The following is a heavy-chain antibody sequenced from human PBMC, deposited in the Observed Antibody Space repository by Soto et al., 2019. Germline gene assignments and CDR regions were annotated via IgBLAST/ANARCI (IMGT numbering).Heavy chain of an antibody. CDR1: GGSVSSGGYY. J-gene: IGHJ5*02. CDR2: VYYNGRT. V-gene: IGHV4-61*08. CDR3: VASTINRFDP. D-gene: IGHD3-3*01. Sequence: QVQLQESGPGLVKASETLSLTCTASGGSVSSGGYYWTWIRQPPGKGLEWIGNVYYNGRTNYNPSRXXRPTLALDTPKTPFSLSVTSVTAAATAVYYCVASTINRFDPWGQGALVTVS.